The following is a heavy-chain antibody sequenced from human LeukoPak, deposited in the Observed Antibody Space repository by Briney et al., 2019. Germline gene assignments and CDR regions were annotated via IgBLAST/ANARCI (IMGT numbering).Heavy chain of an antibody. Sequence: GGSLRLSCAASGFTSSSYWMSWVRQAPGKGLEWVANIKQDGSEKYYVDSVKGRFTISRDNAKNSLYLQMNSLRAEDTAVYYCAREYYYDSSGYSPDAFDIWGQGTMVTVSS. CDR1: GFTSSSYW. CDR3: AREYYYDSSGYSPDAFDI. CDR2: IKQDGSEK. V-gene: IGHV3-7*04. D-gene: IGHD3-22*01. J-gene: IGHJ3*02.